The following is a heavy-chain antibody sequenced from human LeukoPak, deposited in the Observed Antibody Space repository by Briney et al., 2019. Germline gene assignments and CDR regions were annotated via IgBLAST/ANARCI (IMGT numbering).Heavy chain of an antibody. CDR2: IKEDGSEK. CDR3: ARLDQASWFDP. V-gene: IGHV3-7*04. Sequence: GGTLRLSCAASGFTFSSYWMSWVRQAPGKGLEWGANIKEDGSEKYYVDSVKGRYTISRDNAKNSLHLQMKSLRAEDTAVYYCARLDQASWFDPWGQGTLVTVSS. J-gene: IGHJ5*02. CDR1: GFTFSSYW.